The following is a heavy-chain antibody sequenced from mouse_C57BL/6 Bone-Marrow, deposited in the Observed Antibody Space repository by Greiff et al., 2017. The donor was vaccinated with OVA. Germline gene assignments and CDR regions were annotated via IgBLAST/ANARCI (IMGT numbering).Heavy chain of an antibody. CDR2: IDPEDGEN. V-gene: IGHV14-2*01. Sequence: EVQLQQSGAELVKPGASVKLSCTASGFNIKDYYMHWVKQRTEQGLEWIGRIDPEDGENKYAPKFQGKATITADTSSNTAYLQLSSLTSEDTAVYYCARKWLPRYWYFDVWGTGTTVTVSS. CDR1: GFNIKDYY. J-gene: IGHJ1*03. D-gene: IGHD1-3*01. CDR3: ARKWLPRYWYFDV.